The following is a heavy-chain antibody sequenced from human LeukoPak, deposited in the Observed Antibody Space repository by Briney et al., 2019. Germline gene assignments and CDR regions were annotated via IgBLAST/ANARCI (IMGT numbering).Heavy chain of an antibody. V-gene: IGHV3-48*04. J-gene: IGHJ4*02. CDR1: GFTFSNYN. CDR2: ISSSGSTI. Sequence: PGGSLRLSCAASGFTFSNYNMYWVRQAPGKGLEWVSYISSSGSTIYYADSVKGRFTISRDNAKNSLYLQMNSLRAEDTAVYYCARDLFGTYNDGYCSGGSCYITLGSFKYWGQGTLVTVSS. CDR3: ARDLFGTYNDGYCSGGSCYITLGSFKY. D-gene: IGHD2-15*01.